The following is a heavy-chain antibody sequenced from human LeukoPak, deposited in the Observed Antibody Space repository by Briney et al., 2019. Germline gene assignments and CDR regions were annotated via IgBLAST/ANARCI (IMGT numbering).Heavy chain of an antibody. CDR1: GFTFSTYS. CDR3: AKDSDYYHSSGYYYAYFQH. CDR2: ISSSSSTI. V-gene: IGHV3-48*02. Sequence: PGGSLRLSCAVSGFTFSTYSMNWVRQAPGKGLEWGSYISSSSSTIYYADSVKGRFIISRDNAKNSLYLQMNSLRDEDTAVYYCAKDSDYYHSSGYYYAYFQHWGQGTLVTVSS. D-gene: IGHD3-22*01. J-gene: IGHJ1*01.